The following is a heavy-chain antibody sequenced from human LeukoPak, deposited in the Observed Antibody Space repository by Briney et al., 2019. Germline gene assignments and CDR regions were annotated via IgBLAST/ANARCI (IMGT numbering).Heavy chain of an antibody. Sequence: SETLSLTCAVYGGSFSGYYWSWIRQPPGKGLEWIGEINHSGSTNYNPSLKSRVTISVDTSKNQFSLKLSSVTAADTAVYYCARPTSMVRGLGFDPWGQGTLVTVSS. J-gene: IGHJ5*02. V-gene: IGHV4-34*01. CDR1: GGSFSGYY. CDR3: ARPTSMVRGLGFDP. CDR2: INHSGST. D-gene: IGHD3-10*01.